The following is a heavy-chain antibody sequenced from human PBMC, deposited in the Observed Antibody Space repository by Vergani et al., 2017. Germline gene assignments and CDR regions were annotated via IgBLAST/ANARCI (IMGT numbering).Heavy chain of an antibody. V-gene: IGHV4-61*02. CDR1: GASVSSGNYY. CDR2: MYTSGTT. CDR3: SRASYDFWSGFFYDP. J-gene: IGHJ5*01. Sequence: QVQLQESGPGLVTPPQTLSLTCSVSGASVSSGNYYWTWIRHPAGKGLEWIRHMYTSGTTKSNPSLKSRVTMSLEASNNQFVLKVSPVSAAGTAVYYCSRASYDFWSGFFYDPWGQGILVNVSS. D-gene: IGHD3-3*01.